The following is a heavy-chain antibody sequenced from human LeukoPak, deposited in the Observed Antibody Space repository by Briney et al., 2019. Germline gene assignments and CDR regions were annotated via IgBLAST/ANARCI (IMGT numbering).Heavy chain of an antibody. D-gene: IGHD3-3*01. CDR2: IHHTGTT. Sequence: PSETLSLTCAVSGGPLSSGRHSWGWIRQPPGKGLEWIAYIHHTGTTYYNQPYRGRVTMSVDTSKSQFSLNLTSVTAADTAMYFCARAVTTREGYFDLWGRGTLVTVSS. CDR1: GGPLSSGRHS. CDR3: ARAVTTREGYFDL. V-gene: IGHV4-30-2*01. J-gene: IGHJ2*01.